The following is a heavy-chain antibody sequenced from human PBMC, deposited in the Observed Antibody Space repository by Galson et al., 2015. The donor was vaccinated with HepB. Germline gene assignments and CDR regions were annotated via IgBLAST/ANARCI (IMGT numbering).Heavy chain of an antibody. Sequence: ETLSLTCAVYGGSFSGYYWSWIRQPPGKGLEWIGEINHSGSTNYNPSLKSRVTISVDTPKNQFSLKLSSVTAADTVVYYWARGETILDAFDIWGQGTMVTVSS. CDR2: INHSGST. J-gene: IGHJ3*02. CDR1: GGSFSGYY. CDR3: ARGETILDAFDI. D-gene: IGHD3-3*01. V-gene: IGHV4-34*01.